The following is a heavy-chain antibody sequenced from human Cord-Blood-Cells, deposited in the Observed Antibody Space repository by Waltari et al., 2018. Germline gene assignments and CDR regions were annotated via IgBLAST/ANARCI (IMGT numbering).Heavy chain of an antibody. CDR1: GYTLTELS. CDR2: FDPEGSET. V-gene: IGHV1-24*01. CDR3: ATVYWGGSDAFDI. D-gene: IGHD7-27*01. J-gene: IGHJ3*02. Sequence: QVQLVQSGAEVKKPGASVKVSCKVSGYTLTELSMHWVRPAPGKGLEWMGGFDPEGSETIYAQKFQGRVTMTEDTSTDTAYMELSRLRSEHTAVYYCATVYWGGSDAFDIWGQGTMVTVSS.